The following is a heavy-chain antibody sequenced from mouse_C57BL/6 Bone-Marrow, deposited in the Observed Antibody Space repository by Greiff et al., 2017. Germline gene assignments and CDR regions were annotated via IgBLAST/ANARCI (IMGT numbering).Heavy chain of an antibody. Sequence: EVKLVESGGGLVQPGGSMKLSCVASGFTFSNYWMNWVRQSPEKGLEWVAEIRLKSNNYATHYAESVKGRFTISRDDSKSSVYMQMNNLRAEDTGICYCTTGFAYWGQGTLVTVSA. J-gene: IGHJ3*01. V-gene: IGHV6-6*02. CDR1: GFTFSNYW. CDR2: IRLKSNNYAT. CDR3: TTGFAY.